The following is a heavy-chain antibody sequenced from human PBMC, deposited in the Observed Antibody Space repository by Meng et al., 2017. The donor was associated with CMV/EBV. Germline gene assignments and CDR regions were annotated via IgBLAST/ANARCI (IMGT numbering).Heavy chain of an antibody. CDR3: ARSITSFGVVMGFDP. CDR2: IYHSGST. V-gene: IGHV4-38-2*02. CDR1: GYSISSGYY. D-gene: IGHD3-3*01. Sequence: GSLRLSCTVSGYSISSGYYWGWIRQPPGKGLEWIGSIYHSGSTYYNPSLKSRVTISVDTSKNQFSLKLSSVTAADTAVYYCARSITSFGVVMGFDPWGQGTLVTVSS. J-gene: IGHJ5*02.